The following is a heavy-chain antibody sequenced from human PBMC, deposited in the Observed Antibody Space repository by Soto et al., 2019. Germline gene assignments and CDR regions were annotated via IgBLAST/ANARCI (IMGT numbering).Heavy chain of an antibody. D-gene: IGHD2-15*01. CDR2: IKQDGSEI. CDR3: ARDPVCSGGSCYDY. V-gene: IGHV3-7*01. CDR1: GFTFSRYW. Sequence: LRLSCAASGFTFSRYWMTWVRQAPGKGLEWVANIKQDGSEIYYVDSVKGRFTISRDNAENSLYLQMNSLRAEDTAVYYCARDPVCSGGSCYDYWGQGTLVTVSS. J-gene: IGHJ4*02.